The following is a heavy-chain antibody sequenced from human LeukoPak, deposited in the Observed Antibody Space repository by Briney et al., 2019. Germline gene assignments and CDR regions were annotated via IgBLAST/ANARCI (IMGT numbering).Heavy chain of an antibody. CDR2: IYYSGST. D-gene: IGHD4-17*01. CDR3: ARANTEGAFDI. J-gene: IGHJ3*02. Sequence: SETLSLTCTVSGGSIGSGDYYWSWIRQPPGKGLEWIGYIYYSGSTYYNPSLKSRVTISVDTSKNQFSLKLSSVTAADTAVYYCARANTEGAFDIWGQGTMVTVSS. V-gene: IGHV4-30-4*08. CDR1: GGSIGSGDYY.